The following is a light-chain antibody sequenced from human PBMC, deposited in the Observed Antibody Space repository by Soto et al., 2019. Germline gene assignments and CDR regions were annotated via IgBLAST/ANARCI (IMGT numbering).Light chain of an antibody. Sequence: EFVLAQSPGTLSLSPGDRATLSCRASQTVSSNFLAWYQQIPGQAPRLLIYGTSSRATGIPSRFSGSGSGTDFTLTITNLQPEDFATYYCHQASSFPLSFGGGTKVDI. CDR3: HQASSFPLS. J-gene: IGKJ4*01. CDR1: QTVSSNF. CDR2: GTS. V-gene: IGKV3-20*01.